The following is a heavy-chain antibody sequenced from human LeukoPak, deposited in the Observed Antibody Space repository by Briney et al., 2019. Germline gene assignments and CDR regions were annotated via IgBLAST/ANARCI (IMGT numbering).Heavy chain of an antibody. D-gene: IGHD4-11*01. V-gene: IGHV3-74*01. CDR2: IISDGSSA. Sequence: GGSLRLSCAASGFTFGDYWMHWVRQAPGKGLVWVSRIISDGSSASYEDSVKCRFTMSRDNAKNTLHLQMNSLRVEDTAVYYCVRDSNYHPDCWGQGTLVTVSS. J-gene: IGHJ4*02. CDR3: VRDSNYHPDC. CDR1: GFTFGDYW.